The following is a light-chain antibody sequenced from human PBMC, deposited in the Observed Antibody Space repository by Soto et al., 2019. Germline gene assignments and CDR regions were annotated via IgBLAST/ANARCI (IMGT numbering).Light chain of an antibody. V-gene: IGKV1-39*01. CDR2: AAS. J-gene: IGKJ2*01. CDR1: QSIRTS. CDR3: QQSYSVPFT. Sequence: DIQMTQSPSSLSASVGDRVTITCRASQSIRTSLSWYQRKPGQAPNLLIYAASTLQSGVPSRFSGSGSETDFTLTINSLQPEDFASFYCQQSYSVPFTFGQWTKLEIK.